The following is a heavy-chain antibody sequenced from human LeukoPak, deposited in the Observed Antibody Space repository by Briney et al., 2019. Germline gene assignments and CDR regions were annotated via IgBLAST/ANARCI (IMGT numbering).Heavy chain of an antibody. D-gene: IGHD3-22*01. CDR2: INQDGSEK. V-gene: IGHV3-7*01. J-gene: IGHJ4*02. Sequence: GGSLRLSCVASGFTFVSHWMTWVRQAPGKGLEWVANINQDGSEKYYVDSVKGRFTISRDNAKNSLYLQMNSLRAEDTAVYYCARDSSYYYDSSGYYYVDGIDYWGQGTLVTVSS. CDR1: GFTFVSHW. CDR3: ARDSSYYYDSSGYYYVDGIDY.